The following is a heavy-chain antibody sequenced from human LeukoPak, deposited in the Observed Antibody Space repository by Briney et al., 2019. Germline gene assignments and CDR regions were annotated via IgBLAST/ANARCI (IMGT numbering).Heavy chain of an antibody. CDR1: GFTFTNYW. Sequence: PGGSLRLSCAAFGFTFTNYWMSWVRQAPGKGLEWVANIKQDGSEKYYVDSVKGRFTISRDNAKNSLYLQMNSLRAEDTAVYYCARESKRIFGVVSFFDYWGQGTLVTVSS. CDR2: IKQDGSEK. D-gene: IGHD3-3*01. V-gene: IGHV3-7*01. CDR3: ARESKRIFGVVSFFDY. J-gene: IGHJ4*02.